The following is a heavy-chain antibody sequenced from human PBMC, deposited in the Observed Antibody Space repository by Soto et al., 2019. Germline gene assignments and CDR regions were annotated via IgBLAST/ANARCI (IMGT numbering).Heavy chain of an antibody. CDR1: GFTFDDYT. Sequence: GGSLRLSCAASGFTFDDYTMHWVRQAPGKGLEWVSLISWDGGSTYYADSVKGRFTISRDNSKNTLYLQMNSLRAEDTAVYYCASLLPRITMIVVANDAFDIWGQGTMVTVSS. CDR3: ASLLPRITMIVVANDAFDI. J-gene: IGHJ3*02. CDR2: ISWDGGST. V-gene: IGHV3-43*01. D-gene: IGHD3-22*01.